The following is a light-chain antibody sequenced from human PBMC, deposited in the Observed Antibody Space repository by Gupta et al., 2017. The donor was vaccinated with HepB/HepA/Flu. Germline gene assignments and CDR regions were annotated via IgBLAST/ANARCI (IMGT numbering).Light chain of an antibody. CDR1: QDISNY. V-gene: IGKV1-33*01. J-gene: IGKJ5*01. CDR2: DAS. Sequence: DIQMTQSPSSLSASVGDRVTITCQASQDISNYLNWYQQKPGKAPKLLIYDASKLETGVPSRFSGSGSGTDFTFTISSLQPEDLAKYYCQHYANLPLTFGQGTRLEIK. CDR3: QHYANLPLT.